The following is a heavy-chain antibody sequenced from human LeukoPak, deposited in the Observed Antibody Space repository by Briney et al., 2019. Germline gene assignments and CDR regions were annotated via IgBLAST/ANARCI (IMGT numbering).Heavy chain of an antibody. D-gene: IGHD5-12*01. CDR3: ARHIVATITGVDY. CDR1: GGSISSSSYY. CDR2: IYYSGST. Sequence: PSETLSLTCTVSGGSISSSSYYWGWIRQPPGKGLEWIGSIYYSGSTYYNPSLKSRVTISVDTSKNQFSLKLSSLTAADTAVYYCARHIVATITGVDYWGQGTLVTVSS. V-gene: IGHV4-39*01. J-gene: IGHJ4*02.